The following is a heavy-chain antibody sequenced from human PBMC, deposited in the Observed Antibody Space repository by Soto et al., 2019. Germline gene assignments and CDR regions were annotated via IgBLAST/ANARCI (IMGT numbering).Heavy chain of an antibody. Sequence: ASVKVSCKASGYTFTSYDINWVRQATGQGLEWMGWMNPNIGKTNYAQKFQGRVTITADESTSTAYMELSSLRSEDTAVYYCARDPLVVIKASYYYYYGMDVWGQGTTVTVSS. CDR2: MNPNIGKT. V-gene: IGHV1-8*01. J-gene: IGHJ6*02. CDR3: ARDPLVVIKASYYYYYGMDV. D-gene: IGHD3-22*01. CDR1: GYTFTSYD.